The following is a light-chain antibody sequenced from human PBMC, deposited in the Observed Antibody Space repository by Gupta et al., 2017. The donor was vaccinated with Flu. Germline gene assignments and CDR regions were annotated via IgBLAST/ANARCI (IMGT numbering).Light chain of an antibody. CDR3: QVWDDKNDHYV. Sequence: SPVLTQPPSVSVAPGQTATVTCGGNGVGSKTVHWYQQKPGQAPVLVVHDDSDRPSGIPERFSGSNSGNTATLTITSVEAGDEADYYCQVWDDKNDHYVFGTGTRVTVL. CDR2: DDS. CDR1: GVGSKT. V-gene: IGLV3-21*02. J-gene: IGLJ1*01.